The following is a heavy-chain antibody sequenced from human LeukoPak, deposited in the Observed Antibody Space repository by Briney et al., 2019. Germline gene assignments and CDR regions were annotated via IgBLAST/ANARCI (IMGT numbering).Heavy chain of an antibody. CDR1: GGSISSYY. Sequence: SETLSLTCTVSGGSISSYYWSWIRQPPWKGLEWIGYINYSRDTNYNPSLKSRVTISVDTSKNQFSLKLSSVTGEDTAVYYCASFSWGSGSYNQEAIWSWFDPWGQGTLVTVSS. V-gene: IGHV4-59*08. CDR3: ASFSWGSGSYNQEAIWSWFDP. D-gene: IGHD3-10*01. CDR2: INYSRDT. J-gene: IGHJ5*02.